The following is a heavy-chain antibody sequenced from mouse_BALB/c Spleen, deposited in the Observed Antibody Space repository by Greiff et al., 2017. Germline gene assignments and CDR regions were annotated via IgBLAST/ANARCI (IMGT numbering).Heavy chain of an antibody. CDR1: GYTFTNYW. CDR3: ARWGNFFDY. V-gene: IGHV1-63*02. J-gene: IGHJ2*01. CDR2: IYPGGGYT. D-gene: IGHD2-1*01. Sequence: QVHVQQSGAELVRPGTSVKISCKASGYTFTNYWLGWVKQRPGHGLEWIGDIYPGGGYTNYNEKFKGKATLTADTSSSTAYMQLSSLTSEDSAVYFCARWGNFFDYWGQGTTLTVSS.